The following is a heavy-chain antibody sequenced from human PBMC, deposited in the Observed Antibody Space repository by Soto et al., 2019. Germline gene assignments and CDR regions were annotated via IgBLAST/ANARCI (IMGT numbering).Heavy chain of an antibody. CDR1: GGSISSGDYY. D-gene: IGHD3-3*01. CDR3: ASFIPEYYDFWSGGKDAFDI. J-gene: IGHJ3*02. CDR2: IYYSGST. Sequence: PSETLSLTCTVSGGSISSGDYYWSWIRQPPGKGLEWIGYIYYSGSTYYNPSLKSRVTISVDTSKNQFSLKLSSVTAADTAVYCCASFIPEYYDFWSGGKDAFDIWGQGTMVTVSS. V-gene: IGHV4-30-4*01.